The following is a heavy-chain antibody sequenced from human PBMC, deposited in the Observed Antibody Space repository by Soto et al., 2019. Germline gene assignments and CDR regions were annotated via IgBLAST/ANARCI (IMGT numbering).Heavy chain of an antibody. CDR3: ARDLGSTIVGVVTYDAFDI. CDR1: VGSISSYY. Sequence: QVQLQESGPGLVKPSETLSLTCTVSVGSISSYYWSWIRQPPGKGLECIGYIYYSGSTNYNPSLKSRGTISVDTAKNQFSLKLSSVTDADTAVYYCARDLGSTIVGVVTYDAFDIWGQGTMVTVSS. J-gene: IGHJ3*02. D-gene: IGHD3-3*01. CDR2: IYYSGST. V-gene: IGHV4-59*01.